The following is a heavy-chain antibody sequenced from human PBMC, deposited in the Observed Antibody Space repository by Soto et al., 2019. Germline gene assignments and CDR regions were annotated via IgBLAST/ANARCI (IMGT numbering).Heavy chain of an antibody. Sequence: QVQLVQSGAGVKKPGSSVKVSCRASGGPFSSYAISWVRQAPGQGLEWMGGIIPIFGPANYAQKFQGRVTITADESTSTASMELSSLRSEDTAVYYCARSGTMIEAEYFQHWGQGTLVTVSS. J-gene: IGHJ1*01. D-gene: IGHD3-22*01. CDR1: GGPFSSYA. CDR3: ARSGTMIEAEYFQH. V-gene: IGHV1-69*12. CDR2: IIPIFGPA.